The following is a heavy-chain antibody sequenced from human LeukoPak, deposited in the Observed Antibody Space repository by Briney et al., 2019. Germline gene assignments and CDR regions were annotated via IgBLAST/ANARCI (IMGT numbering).Heavy chain of an antibody. D-gene: IGHD6-19*01. J-gene: IGHJ4*02. CDR3: AKSRSAVAVAGSNY. V-gene: IGHV3-23*01. CDR1: AFTFNNYG. CDR2: ISGSGDNT. Sequence: PGGSLRLSCASSAFTFNNYGMSWVLVAPGKRLEWVSGISGSGDNTYYAGYVQGRFTISRDSSRDTLYLQMNSLRAEDTAVYYCAKSRSAVAVAGSNYWGQGTLVTVSS.